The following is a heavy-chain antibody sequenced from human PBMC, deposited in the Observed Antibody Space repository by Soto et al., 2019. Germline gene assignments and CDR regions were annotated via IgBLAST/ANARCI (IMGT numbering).Heavy chain of an antibody. Sequence: QVQLVQPGAEVKKPGSSVKVSCKASGGTFSNYAIIWVRQAPGQGLEWMGGIIPIYGTVNYSEKFQGRVTITADESTTTAYMELRSLRSEDTAIYYCAKVHCGGFSCYFFAGWFDPWGQGTLVTVSS. J-gene: IGHJ5*02. D-gene: IGHD2-15*01. V-gene: IGHV1-69*12. CDR3: AKVHCGGFSCYFFAGWFDP. CDR2: IIPIYGTV. CDR1: GGTFSNYA.